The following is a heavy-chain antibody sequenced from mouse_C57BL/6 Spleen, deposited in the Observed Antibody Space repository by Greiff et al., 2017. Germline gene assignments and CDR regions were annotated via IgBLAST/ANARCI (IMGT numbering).Heavy chain of an antibody. CDR1: GFSLTSYG. CDR3: ARPYDGYLAWFAY. V-gene: IGHV2-5*01. Sequence: VQLQQSGPGLVQPSQSLSITCTVSGFSLTSYGVHWVRQSPGQGLEWLGVIWRGGSTDYQSAFMSRLSIPKDNSKSQVFFKMNSLQADDTAIYYCARPYDGYLAWFAYWGQGTLVTVSA. D-gene: IGHD2-3*01. CDR2: IWRGGST. J-gene: IGHJ3*01.